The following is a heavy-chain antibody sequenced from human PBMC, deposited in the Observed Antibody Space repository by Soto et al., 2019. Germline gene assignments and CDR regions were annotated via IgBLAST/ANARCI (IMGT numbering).Heavy chain of an antibody. CDR3: AKYQTVYYHYGMDV. CDR2: ISYDGSNK. J-gene: IGHJ6*02. Sequence: QVQLVESGGGVVQPGRSLRLSCAASGFTFSSYGMHWVRQAPGKGLEWVAVISYDGSNKYYAESMKGRFTISRDNSKNTLYLQMNSLRGEDTAVYYCAKYQTVYYHYGMDVWGQGTTVTVSS. V-gene: IGHV3-30*18. CDR1: GFTFSSYG.